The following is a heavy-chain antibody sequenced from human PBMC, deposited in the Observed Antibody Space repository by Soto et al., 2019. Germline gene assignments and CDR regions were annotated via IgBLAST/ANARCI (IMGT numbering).Heavy chain of an antibody. D-gene: IGHD2-2*01. CDR3: AXILLFVGDCSSTRCQSGMDG. V-gene: IGHV1-3*01. CDR1: GYTFTSYA. CDR2: INAGNGNT. Sequence: ASVKVSCKASGYTFTSYAMHWVLQAPGQRLEWMGWINAGNGNTKYSQKFQGRVTITRDTSASTAYMELSSLRSEDTAVYYCAXILLFVGDCSSTRCQSGMDGSGKGTKVTVAS. J-gene: IGHJ6*04.